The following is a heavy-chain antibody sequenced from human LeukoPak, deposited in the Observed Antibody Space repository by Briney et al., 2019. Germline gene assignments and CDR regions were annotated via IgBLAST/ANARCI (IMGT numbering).Heavy chain of an antibody. CDR3: ARGHSSGSRDYMDV. CDR2: INPNSGGT. D-gene: IGHD6-19*01. CDR1: GYTFTGYY. Sequence: WASVKVSCKASGYTFTGYYMHWVRQAPGQGLEWMGWINPNSGGTNYAQKFQGRVTMTRDTSISTAYMELSRLRSDDTAVYYCARGHSSGSRDYMDVWGKGTTVTVSS. V-gene: IGHV1-2*02. J-gene: IGHJ6*03.